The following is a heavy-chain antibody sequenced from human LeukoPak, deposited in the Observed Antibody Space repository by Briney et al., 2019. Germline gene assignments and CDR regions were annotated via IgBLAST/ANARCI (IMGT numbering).Heavy chain of an antibody. D-gene: IGHD3-22*01. Sequence: GASVKVSCKASGGTFSSYAISWVRQAPGQGLEWMGRIIPILGIANYAQKFQGRVTITADKSTSTAYMELSSLRSEDTAVYYCARDAHYYDSSGYYPDYPYPKHFDYWGQGTLVTVSS. V-gene: IGHV1-69*04. J-gene: IGHJ4*02. CDR2: IIPILGIA. CDR1: GGTFSSYA. CDR3: ARDAHYYDSSGYYPDYPYPKHFDY.